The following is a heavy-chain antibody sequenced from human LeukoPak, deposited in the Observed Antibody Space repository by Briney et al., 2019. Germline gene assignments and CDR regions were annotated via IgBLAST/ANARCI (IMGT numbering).Heavy chain of an antibody. CDR3: ARQGVVPNKAGWYFDL. D-gene: IGHD3-10*01. V-gene: IGHV4-39*01. Sequence: PSETLSLTCLVSGGSITSDNYFWGWIRQPPEKGLEWVGGFYHSGTIFYSPSLGSRVAISIDTFKNQFSLRLLSVTAADTAVFYCARQGVVPNKAGWYFDLWGRGTLVTVSS. CDR2: FYHSGTI. CDR1: GGSITSDNYF. J-gene: IGHJ2*01.